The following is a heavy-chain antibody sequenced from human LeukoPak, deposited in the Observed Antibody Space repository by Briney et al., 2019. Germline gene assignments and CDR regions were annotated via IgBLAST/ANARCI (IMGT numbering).Heavy chain of an antibody. V-gene: IGHV4-39*07. CDR2: IYYSGST. CDR1: GGSISSSSYY. CDR3: ARHRGSSWYECFDY. Sequence: SETLSLTCTVSGGSISSSSYYWGWIRQPPGKGLEWIGSIYYSGSTYYNPSLKSRVTISVDTSKNQFSLKLSSVTAADTAVYYCARHRGSSWYECFDYWGQGILVTVSS. J-gene: IGHJ4*02. D-gene: IGHD6-13*01.